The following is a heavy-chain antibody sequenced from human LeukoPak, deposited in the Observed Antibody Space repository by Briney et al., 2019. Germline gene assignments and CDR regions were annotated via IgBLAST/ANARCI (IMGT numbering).Heavy chain of an antibody. Sequence: ASVKGSCKASGYTFTSYGISWVRQAPGQGLEWMGWSSAYNGNTNYAQKLQGRVTITTDTSTSTAYMELRSLRSDDTAVYYCARDTITLLGGWFDPWGQGTLVTVSS. J-gene: IGHJ5*02. CDR1: GYTFTSYG. V-gene: IGHV1-18*01. D-gene: IGHD1-14*01. CDR3: ARDTITLLGGWFDP. CDR2: SSAYNGNT.